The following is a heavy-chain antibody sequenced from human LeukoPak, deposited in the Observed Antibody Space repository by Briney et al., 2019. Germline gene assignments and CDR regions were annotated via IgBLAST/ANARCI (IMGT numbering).Heavy chain of an antibody. CDR1: GYSFTSYW. D-gene: IGHD1-26*01. J-gene: IGHJ4*02. Sequence: GESLKIPCRGSGYSFTSYWIGWVRQMPGKGLEWMGIMYPGDSDTRYSPSFQGQVTISADKSISTAYLQWSSLKASDTAMYYCARQRSYPDYFDYWGQGTLVTVSS. V-gene: IGHV5-51*01. CDR2: MYPGDSDT. CDR3: ARQRSYPDYFDY.